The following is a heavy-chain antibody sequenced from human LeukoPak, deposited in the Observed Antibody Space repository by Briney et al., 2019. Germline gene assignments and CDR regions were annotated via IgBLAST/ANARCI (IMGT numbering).Heavy chain of an antibody. CDR3: ATDTGHGYFES. CDR2: IRQEGSKK. J-gene: IGHJ4*02. D-gene: IGHD4-17*01. CDR1: GFIFSNYW. Sequence: GGSLRLSCAASGFIFSNYWMSWLRQAPGKGLEWVANIRQEGSKKNYVDSVEGRFTIYRDNVQNSVYLQMTSLRAEDTAVYYCATDTGHGYFESWGQGTLVTVSS. V-gene: IGHV3-7*01.